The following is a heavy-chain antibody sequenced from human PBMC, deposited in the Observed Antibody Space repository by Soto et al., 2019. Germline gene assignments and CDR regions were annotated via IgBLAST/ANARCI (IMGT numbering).Heavy chain of an antibody. D-gene: IGHD3-16*01. V-gene: IGHV1-3*01. CDR3: GRDASGFGGRHYFDYFNY. J-gene: IGHJ4*02. CDR2: INGGNGNT. Sequence: GASVKVSCKASGKTVPNYAIHWGRQAPGQRLEGMGWINGGNGNTYYSEHFQGRVPFTRDTSAGPVYMQLSSLKFEEPAVYYCGRDASGFGGRHYFDYFNYGGRGALVTVSS. CDR1: GKTVPNYA.